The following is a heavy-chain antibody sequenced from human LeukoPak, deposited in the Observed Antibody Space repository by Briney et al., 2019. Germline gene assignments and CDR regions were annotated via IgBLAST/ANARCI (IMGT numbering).Heavy chain of an antibody. CDR2: INHSGTT. Sequence: SETLSLTCAVYGGSFSGYYWSWIRQPPGKELEWIGEINHSGTTNYNPSLKSRVTISVDTSKNQFSLKLTSVTAADTAVYYCARGPQSRFDYWGQGTLVTVSS. CDR3: ARGPQSRFDY. J-gene: IGHJ4*02. CDR1: GGSFSGYY. V-gene: IGHV4-34*01.